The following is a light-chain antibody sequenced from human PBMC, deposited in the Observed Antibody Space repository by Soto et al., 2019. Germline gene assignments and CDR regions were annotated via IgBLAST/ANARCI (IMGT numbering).Light chain of an antibody. CDR2: ETS. CDR1: QSVSSNY. J-gene: IGKJ4*01. V-gene: IGKV3-20*01. CDR3: QKYGSSPSLT. Sequence: EIVLTQSPGTPSLSPGERATLSCRASQSVSSNYLAWYQQKPGQAPRLLIYETSSRATGVSDRFSGSGFGTDFTLTISRLEPADFAVYYCQKYGSSPSLTFGGGTKVDIK.